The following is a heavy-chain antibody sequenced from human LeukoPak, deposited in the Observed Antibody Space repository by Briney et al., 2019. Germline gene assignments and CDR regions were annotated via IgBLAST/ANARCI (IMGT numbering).Heavy chain of an antibody. D-gene: IGHD3-3*01. CDR1: GGSFSGYY. CDR3: ARAVPYYDFWSGYYLNWFDP. Sequence: SETLSLTCAVYGGSFSGYYWSWIRQPPGKRLEWIGEINHSGSTNYNPSLKSRVTISVDTSKNQFSLKLSSVTAADTAVYYCARAVPYYDFWSGYYLNWFDPWGQGTLVTVSS. J-gene: IGHJ5*02. V-gene: IGHV4-34*01. CDR2: INHSGST.